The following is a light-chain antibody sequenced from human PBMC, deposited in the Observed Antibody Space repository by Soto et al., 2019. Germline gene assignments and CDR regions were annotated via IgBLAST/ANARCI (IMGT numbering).Light chain of an antibody. CDR3: HQTYSTPQT. CDR2: AAS. Sequence: DIQMTQSPSSLSASVGDRVTITCRATQSISKYLFWYQQKPGKAPKLLIYAASSLQSGVPSRFNGSGSGTDFTLTISSLQPEDSATYYCHQTYSTPQTFGQGTKLEIK. CDR1: QSISKY. J-gene: IGKJ2*01. V-gene: IGKV1-39*01.